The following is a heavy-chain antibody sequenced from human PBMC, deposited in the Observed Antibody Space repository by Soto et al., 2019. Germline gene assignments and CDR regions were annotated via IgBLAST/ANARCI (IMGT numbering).Heavy chain of an antibody. J-gene: IGHJ4*02. CDR2: IYYSGST. CDR1: GGSISSYY. CDR3: AREPRGDYFDY. D-gene: IGHD3-10*01. Sequence: SETLSLTCTVSGGSISSYYWSWIRQPPGKGLEWIGYIYYSGSTNYNPSLKSRVTISVDTSKNQFSLKLSSVTAADTAVYYCAREPRGDYFDYWGQGTLVTVSS. V-gene: IGHV4-59*01.